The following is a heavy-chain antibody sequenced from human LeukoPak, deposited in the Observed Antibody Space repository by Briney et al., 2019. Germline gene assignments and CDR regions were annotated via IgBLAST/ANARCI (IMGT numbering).Heavy chain of an antibody. CDR1: GFTFDDYA. CDR3: ARCGPYSGYDSFDY. V-gene: IGHV3-9*01. CDR2: ISWNSGSI. D-gene: IGHD5-12*01. J-gene: IGHJ4*02. Sequence: PGGSLRLSCAASGFTFDDYAMHWVRQAPGKGLEWVSGISWNSGSIGYADSMKGRFTISRDNAKNSLYLQMNSLRAEDTAVYYCARCGPYSGYDSFDYWGQGTLVTVSS.